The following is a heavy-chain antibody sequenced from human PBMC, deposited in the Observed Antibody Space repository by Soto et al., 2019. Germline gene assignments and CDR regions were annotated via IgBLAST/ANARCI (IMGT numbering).Heavy chain of an antibody. J-gene: IGHJ4*02. CDR3: ARDDSSSWHGSFDY. CDR1: GFKFSRYS. CDR2: ISSSSSYI. V-gene: IGHV3-21*01. D-gene: IGHD6-13*01. Sequence: GGSQRLSCAASGFKFSRYSMNWVRQAPGKGLEWVSSISSSSSYIYYADSVKGRFTIPRDNAKNSLYLQMNSLRAEDTAVYYCARDDSSSWHGSFDYWGQGTLVTVSS.